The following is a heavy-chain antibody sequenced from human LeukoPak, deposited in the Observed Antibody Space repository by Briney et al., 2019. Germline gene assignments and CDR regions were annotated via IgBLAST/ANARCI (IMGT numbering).Heavy chain of an antibody. CDR2: ISSSSSYI. D-gene: IGHD5-24*01. V-gene: IGHV3-21*01. CDR1: GFTFSSYS. CDR3: AREVDGYNYFDY. Sequence: GGSLRLSCAASGFTFSSYSMTWVRQAPGKGLEWVSSISSSSSYIYYADSVKGRFTISRDNAKNSLYLQMNSLRAEDTAVYYCAREVDGYNYFDYWGQGTLVTVSS. J-gene: IGHJ4*02.